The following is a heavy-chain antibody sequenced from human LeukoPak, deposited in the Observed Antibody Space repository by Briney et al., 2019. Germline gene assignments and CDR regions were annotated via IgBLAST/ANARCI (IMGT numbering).Heavy chain of an antibody. V-gene: IGHV1-2*06. J-gene: IGHJ4*02. D-gene: IGHD3-10*01. CDR1: GYTFTGYY. CDR3: AREGPMVDY. Sequence: ASVKVSCKASGYTFTGYYMHWVRQAPGQGLEWMGRINPNSGGTNYAQKFQGRVTMTRDTSTSTVYMELSSLRSEDTAVYYCAREGPMVDYWGQGTLVTVSS. CDR2: INPNSGGT.